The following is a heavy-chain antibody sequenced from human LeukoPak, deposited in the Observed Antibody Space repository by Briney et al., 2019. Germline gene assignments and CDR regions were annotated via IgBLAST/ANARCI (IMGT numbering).Heavy chain of an antibody. V-gene: IGHV4-34*01. CDR3: ARGYSGCLY. Sequence: SETLSLTCAVYGGSFSGYYWSWIRQPPGKGLEWIGEINHSGSTNYNPSLKSRVTISVDTSKNQFSLKLSSVTAADTAVYYCARGYSGCLYWGQGTLVTVSS. CDR1: GGSFSGYY. J-gene: IGHJ4*02. D-gene: IGHD5-12*01. CDR2: INHSGST.